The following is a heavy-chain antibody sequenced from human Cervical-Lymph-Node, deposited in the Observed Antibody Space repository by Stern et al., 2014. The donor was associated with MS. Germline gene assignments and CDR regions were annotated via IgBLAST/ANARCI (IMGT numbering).Heavy chain of an antibody. Sequence: QVQLQESGPGLVKPSETLSLTCTVSVGSISDYYWNWIRQPAGKGLEWIGRIYSSGATTYNPSLKSRVTMSVDTPKNQFSLKLTSLSAADTAVYYCARQTSVTSSLNFYYGMDVWGQGTTVTVSS. D-gene: IGHD4-17*01. J-gene: IGHJ6*02. CDR3: ARQTSVTSSLNFYYGMDV. CDR2: IYSSGAT. CDR1: VGSISDYY. V-gene: IGHV4-4*07.